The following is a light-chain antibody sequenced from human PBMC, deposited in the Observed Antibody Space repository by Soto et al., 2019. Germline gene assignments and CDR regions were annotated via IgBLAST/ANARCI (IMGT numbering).Light chain of an antibody. V-gene: IGKV3-15*01. CDR2: AAS. J-gene: IGKJ4*01. CDR3: QQYHQWTVA. CDR1: RLXGNN. Sequence: VMTKCTTILPVSPGEVSTLSCRASRLXGNNLAWYQQIAGQAPRVLXYAASTRATGGPARFSGSGSGTQFTLPISSLQSEDFGFYYCQQYHQWTVAFGGGTKVDI.